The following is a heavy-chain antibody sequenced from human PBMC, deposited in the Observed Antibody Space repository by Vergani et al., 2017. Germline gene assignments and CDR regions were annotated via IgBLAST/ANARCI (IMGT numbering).Heavy chain of an antibody. V-gene: IGHV3-30*18. CDR2: FSYDGSNK. Sequence: QVQLVESGGGVVQPGRSLRLSCAASGFTFSSYGMHCVRQAPGKGLEWVAVFSYDGSNKYYPDSVKGRFTISRDNSKNTLYLQMNSLRAEDTAVYYCAKDLGSSTSSTFDYWGQGTLVTVSS. CDR1: GFTFSSYG. CDR3: AKDLGSSTSSTFDY. D-gene: IGHD2-2*01. J-gene: IGHJ4*02.